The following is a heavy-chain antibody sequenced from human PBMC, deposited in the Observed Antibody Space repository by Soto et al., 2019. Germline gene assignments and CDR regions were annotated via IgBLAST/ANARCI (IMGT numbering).Heavy chain of an antibody. CDR3: ASWGISSSWHDY. CDR2: INSDGSST. V-gene: IGHV3-74*01. J-gene: IGHJ4*02. Sequence: GGSLRLSCAASGFTFSSYWMHWVRQAPGKGLVWVSRINSDGSSTSYADSVKGRFTISRDNAKNTLYLQMNSLRAEDTAVYYCASWGISSSWHDYWGQGTLVTVSS. CDR1: GFTFSSYW. D-gene: IGHD6-13*01.